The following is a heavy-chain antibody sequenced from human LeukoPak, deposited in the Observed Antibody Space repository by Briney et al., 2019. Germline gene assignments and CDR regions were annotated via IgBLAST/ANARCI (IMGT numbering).Heavy chain of an antibody. CDR2: IKQDGSEK. CDR1: GFTFSSYA. Sequence: GGSLRLSCAASGFTFSSYAMSWVRQAPGKGLEWVANIKQDGSEKYYVDSVKGRFTISRDNAKNSLYLQMNSLRAEDTAVYYCAREISGYSSSWYGDDAFDIWGQGTMVTVSS. CDR3: AREISGYSSSWYGDDAFDI. D-gene: IGHD6-13*01. J-gene: IGHJ3*02. V-gene: IGHV3-7*01.